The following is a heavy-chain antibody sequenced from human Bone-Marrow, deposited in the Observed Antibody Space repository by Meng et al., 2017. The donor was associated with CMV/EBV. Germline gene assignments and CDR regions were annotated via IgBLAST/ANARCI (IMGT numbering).Heavy chain of an antibody. V-gene: IGHV1-69*10. CDR1: GDTFNSYT. Sequence: SVKVSCKASGDTFNSYTFTWVRQAPGQGLEWMGGIIPILGIANYAQKFQGRVTITADKSTSTAYMELSSLRSEDTAVYYCARGPDCSSTSCRGLDFQHCGQGTLVTVSS. CDR2: IIPILGIA. D-gene: IGHD2-2*01. J-gene: IGHJ1*01. CDR3: ARGPDCSSTSCRGLDFQH.